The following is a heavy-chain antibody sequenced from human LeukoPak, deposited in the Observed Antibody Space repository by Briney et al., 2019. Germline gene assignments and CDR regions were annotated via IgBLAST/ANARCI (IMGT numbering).Heavy chain of an antibody. D-gene: IGHD6-6*01. V-gene: IGHV4-30-4*08. Sequence: PSETLSLTCTVSGGSISSGDYYWSWIRQPPGKGLEWIGYIYYSGSTDYNPSLKSRVTISIDTSKNQFSLKLTSVTAADTAVYYCARDRDSSSSYYYYMDVWGKGTTVTVAS. CDR3: ARDRDSSSSYYYYMDV. CDR2: IYYSGST. CDR1: GGSISSGDYY. J-gene: IGHJ6*03.